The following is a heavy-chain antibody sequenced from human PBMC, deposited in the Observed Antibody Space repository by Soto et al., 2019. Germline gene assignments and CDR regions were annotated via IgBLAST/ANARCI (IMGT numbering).Heavy chain of an antibody. Sequence: GGSLRLSCVVSGFNFVSYALSWVRQALGRGLEWISGISGSGSPTDYADSVKGRFSISRDNSKNILYLQMSGLRAEDTAVYYCTKVAGSGNYYPNFDYWGQGTQVTVSS. CDR3: TKVAGSGNYYPNFDY. CDR1: GFNFVSYA. V-gene: IGHV3-23*01. D-gene: IGHD3-10*01. CDR2: ISGSGSPT. J-gene: IGHJ4*02.